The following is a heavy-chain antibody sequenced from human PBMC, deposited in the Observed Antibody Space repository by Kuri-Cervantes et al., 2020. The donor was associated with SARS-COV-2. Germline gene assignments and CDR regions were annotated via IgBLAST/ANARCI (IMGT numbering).Heavy chain of an antibody. CDR1: GGSISSSSYY. J-gene: IGHJ4*02. D-gene: IGHD2/OR15-2a*01. Sequence: SETLSLTCTVSGGSISSSSYYWSWIRQPAGKGLEWIGRIYTSGSTNYNPSLKSRVTMSVDTSKNQFSLKLSSVTAADTAVYYCARFFLWSFDYWDQGTLVTVSS. V-gene: IGHV4-61*02. CDR2: IYTSGST. CDR3: ARFFLWSFDY.